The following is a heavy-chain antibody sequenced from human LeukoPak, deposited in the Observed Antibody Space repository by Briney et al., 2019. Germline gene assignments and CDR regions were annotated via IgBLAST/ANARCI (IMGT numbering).Heavy chain of an antibody. CDR1: GFTFSSYW. Sequence: GGSLRLSCAASGFTFSSYWMSWVRQAPGKGLEWVANIKQDGSEKYYADSVKGRFTISRDNAKNSLYLQMNSLRAEDTAVYYCARSAAAYDFWSGYYYYYYMDVWGKGTTVTVSS. CDR2: IKQDGSEK. V-gene: IGHV3-7*01. J-gene: IGHJ6*03. D-gene: IGHD3-3*01. CDR3: ARSAAAYDFWSGYYYYYYMDV.